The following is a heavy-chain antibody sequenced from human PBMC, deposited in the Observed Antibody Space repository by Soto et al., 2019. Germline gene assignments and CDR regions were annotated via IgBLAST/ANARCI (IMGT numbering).Heavy chain of an antibody. CDR3: ARGGAAADTCFDP. Sequence: QVQLVQSGAEVKKPGSSVKVSCKASGGTFSSYTISWVRQAPGQGLEWMGRIIPILGIANYAQKFQGRVTITADKSTSTAYMELRSLRSEDTAVYYCARGGAAADTCFDPWGQGTLVTVSS. D-gene: IGHD6-13*01. V-gene: IGHV1-69*02. J-gene: IGHJ5*02. CDR1: GGTFSSYT. CDR2: IIPILGIA.